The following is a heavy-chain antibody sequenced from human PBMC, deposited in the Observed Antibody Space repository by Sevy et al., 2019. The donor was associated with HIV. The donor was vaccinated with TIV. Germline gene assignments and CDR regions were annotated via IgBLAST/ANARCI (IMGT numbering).Heavy chain of an antibody. V-gene: IGHV3-21*01. CDR2: ISSSSTYI. J-gene: IGHJ4*02. CDR1: GFTFSSYS. D-gene: IGHD1-1*01. Sequence: GGSLRLSCAASGFTFSSYSMTWVRQAPGKGLEWVSSISSSSTYIFYADSVKGRFTISRDNAKNSLFLQMNTLRAEDSALYYCGGGQNGKFAYWGQGTRVTVSS. CDR3: GGGQNGKFAY.